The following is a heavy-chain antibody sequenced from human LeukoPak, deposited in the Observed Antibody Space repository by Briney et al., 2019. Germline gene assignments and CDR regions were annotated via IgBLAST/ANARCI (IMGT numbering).Heavy chain of an antibody. CDR2: INPSAGSI. J-gene: IGHJ4*02. V-gene: IGHV1-46*01. Sequence: ASVKVSCKASGYTFTKYYIHWVRQAPGQGLEWMGIINPSAGSITYGQRFQGRVTMTRDTSTGTVYMELSSLRSEDTAVYYCAREATSRVVPASAGKDLDFWGPGTLVTVTS. CDR1: GYTFTKYY. CDR3: AREATSRVVPASAGKDLDF. D-gene: IGHD6-13*01.